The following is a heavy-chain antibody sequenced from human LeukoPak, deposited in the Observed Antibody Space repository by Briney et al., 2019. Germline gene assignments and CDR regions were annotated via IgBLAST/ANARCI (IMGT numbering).Heavy chain of an antibody. CDR1: GGSISSGDYY. J-gene: IGHJ4*02. Sequence: PSETLSLTCTVSGGSISSGDYYWSWIRQPPGKGLEWIGYIYYSGSTYYNPSLKSRVTISVDTSKNQFSLKLSSVTAADTAVYYCARHNRFLEWLSTRWASYFDYWGQGTLVTVSS. CDR2: IYYSGST. V-gene: IGHV4-30-4*08. CDR3: ARHNRFLEWLSTRWASYFDY. D-gene: IGHD3-3*01.